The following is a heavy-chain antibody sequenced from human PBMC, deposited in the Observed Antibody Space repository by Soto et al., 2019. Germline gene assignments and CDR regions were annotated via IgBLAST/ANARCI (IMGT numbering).Heavy chain of an antibody. CDR1: GGSISSSNYY. CDR2: ISYSGST. D-gene: IGHD6-19*01. V-gene: IGHV4-39*01. CDR3: ARRRYSIGWSTNWFDP. Sequence: QLQLQESGPGLVKPSATLSLTCTVSGGSISSSNYYWGWIRQPPEKGLEWIGSISYSGSTYYNPSLTSRVTLSVDTSKNQFSLKLTSVTAADTAVYYCARRRYSIGWSTNWFDPWGPGTLVTVSS. J-gene: IGHJ5*02.